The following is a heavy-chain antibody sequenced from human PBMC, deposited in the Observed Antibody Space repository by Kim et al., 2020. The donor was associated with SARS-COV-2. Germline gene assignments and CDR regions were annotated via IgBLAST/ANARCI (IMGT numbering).Heavy chain of an antibody. J-gene: IGHJ4*02. Sequence: GGSLRLSCAASGFTSSRRAMSWVRQVPGMGLEWIASVNNNNNPYYSDSVKGRFTVSRDITKDTLYLQMNSLRAGDTALYYCAKDHLSSGWPTFDSWGQGTLVAVSS. CDR3: AKDHLSSGWPTFDS. D-gene: IGHD6-19*01. V-gene: IGHV3-23*05. CDR1: GFTSSRRA. CDR2: VNNNNNP.